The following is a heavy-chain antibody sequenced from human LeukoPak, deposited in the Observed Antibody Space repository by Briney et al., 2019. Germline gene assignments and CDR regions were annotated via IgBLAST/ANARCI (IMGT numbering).Heavy chain of an antibody. D-gene: IGHD4-17*01. CDR2: ISSSTSYI. CDR1: GFTFSSYS. V-gene: IGHV3-21*01. CDR3: ARAYYGDYSLFDN. J-gene: IGHJ4*02. Sequence: GGSLRLSCAASGFTFSSYSMNWVRQAPGKGLEWVSPISSSTSYIYYADSVKGRFTISRDNAKNSLYLQMNSLRAEDTAVYYCARAYYGDYSLFDNWGQGTLVTVSS.